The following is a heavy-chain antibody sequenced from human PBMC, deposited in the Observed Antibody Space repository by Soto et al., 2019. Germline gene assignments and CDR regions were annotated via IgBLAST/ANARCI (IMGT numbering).Heavy chain of an antibody. Sequence: PGESLKISCKGSGYSFTSYWIGWVRQMPGKGLEWMGIIYPGDSDTRYSPSFQGQVTISADKSISTAYLQWSSLKASDTAMYYWARHSTDMVLGYFDDWGQGTLGTAPQ. V-gene: IGHV5-51*01. CDR3: ARHSTDMVLGYFDD. CDR2: IYPGDSDT. D-gene: IGHD5-18*01. CDR1: GYSFTSYW. J-gene: IGHJ4*02.